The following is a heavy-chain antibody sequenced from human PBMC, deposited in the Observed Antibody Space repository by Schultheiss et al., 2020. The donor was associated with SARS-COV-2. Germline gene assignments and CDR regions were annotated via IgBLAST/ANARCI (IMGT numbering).Heavy chain of an antibody. CDR2: IKQDGSEK. Sequence: GGSLRLSCAASGFTFSSYWMSWVRQAPGKGLEWVANIKQDGSEKYYVDSVKGRFTISRDYTMNSLHLQMNSLRAEDTAVYYCASSVLLDPPFDYYGMDVWGQGTTVTVSS. J-gene: IGHJ6*02. CDR1: GFTFSSYW. CDR3: ASSVLLDPPFDYYGMDV. D-gene: IGHD3-10*01. V-gene: IGHV3-7*01.